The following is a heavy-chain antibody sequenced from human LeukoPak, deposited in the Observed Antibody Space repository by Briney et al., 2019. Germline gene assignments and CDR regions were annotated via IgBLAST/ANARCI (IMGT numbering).Heavy chain of an antibody. CDR1: GFTFSSSA. D-gene: IGHD2-21*02. Sequence: GGSLRLSCVASGFTFSSSAMSWVRQAPESGLEWVSLISGSGGSTNYADSVKGRFTISRDNSKNTLYLQMNSLTAEDTAVYYCAKPRTAAGRNFDYWGQGTLVTVSS. CDR2: ISGSGGST. CDR3: AKPRTAAGRNFDY. V-gene: IGHV3-23*01. J-gene: IGHJ4*02.